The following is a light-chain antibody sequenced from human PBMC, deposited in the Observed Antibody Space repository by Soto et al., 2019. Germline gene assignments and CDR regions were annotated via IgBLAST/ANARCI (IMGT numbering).Light chain of an antibody. CDR3: QQLNSYPSFT. J-gene: IGKJ3*01. V-gene: IGKV1-9*01. Sequence: DIQMTQSLPPATLAPGDRVTITCRASQGISSNLAWYQQKPGKAPKLLIYAASSLHSGAPPRFSGSGSGTDFTLTITSLQPEDFATYYCQQLNSYPSFTFGPGTKVDIK. CDR2: AAS. CDR1: QGISSN.